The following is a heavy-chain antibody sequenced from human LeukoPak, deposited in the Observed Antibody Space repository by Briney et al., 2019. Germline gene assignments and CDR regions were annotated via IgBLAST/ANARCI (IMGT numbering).Heavy chain of an antibody. CDR1: GFTFSSYG. D-gene: IGHD6-19*01. J-gene: IGHJ4*02. CDR2: ISWDGGYT. V-gene: IGHV3-43D*03. CDR3: AKDDRAVAGTGYSDY. Sequence: HPGGSLRLSCAASGFTFSSYGMSWVRQAPGMGLEWVSVISWDGGYTYYADSVKGRFTISRDNSKNSLYLQMNSLRTEDTALYYCAKDDRAVAGTGYSDYWGQGTLVTVSS.